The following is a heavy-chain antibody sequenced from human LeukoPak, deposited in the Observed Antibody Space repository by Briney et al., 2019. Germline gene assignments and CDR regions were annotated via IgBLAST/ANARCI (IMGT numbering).Heavy chain of an antibody. CDR1: GFTFSNYG. Sequence: GGTLRLSCAASGFTFSNYGMNWVRQAPGKGLEWLSGISPRGGGTYYADSVKGRFTISRDDSKSTLSLQMNSLRVEDTAVYYCARDLAWGAFDYWGQGTLVTVSS. J-gene: IGHJ4*02. D-gene: IGHD7-27*01. CDR3: ARDLAWGAFDY. V-gene: IGHV3-23*01. CDR2: ISPRGGGT.